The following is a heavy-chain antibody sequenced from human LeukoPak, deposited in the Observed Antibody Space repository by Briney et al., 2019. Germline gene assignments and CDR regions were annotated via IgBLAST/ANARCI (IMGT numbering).Heavy chain of an antibody. D-gene: IGHD2-15*01. Sequence: SETLSLTCTVSGGSISSSSYYWGWIRQPPGKGLEWIGSIYYSGSTYYNPSLKSRVTLSVDTSKNQFSLKLSSVTAAATAVYYCASDLGYCSGGSCYRHIPGAFDIWGQGTMVTVSS. CDR2: IYYSGST. CDR3: ASDLGYCSGGSCYRHIPGAFDI. V-gene: IGHV4-39*07. J-gene: IGHJ3*02. CDR1: GGSISSSSYY.